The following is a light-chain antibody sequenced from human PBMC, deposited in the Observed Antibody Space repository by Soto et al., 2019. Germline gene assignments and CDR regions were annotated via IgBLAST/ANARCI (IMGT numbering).Light chain of an antibody. CDR1: QSISSY. Sequence: DIQMTQSPSSLSASVGDRVTITCRASQSISSYLNWYQQKPGKATKLLIYAASSLQSGVPSRFSGSGSGTDFTLTISSLQPEDFAPYYCQQSYSTPPTFGQGTKVEIK. CDR2: AAS. CDR3: QQSYSTPPT. V-gene: IGKV1-39*01. J-gene: IGKJ1*01.